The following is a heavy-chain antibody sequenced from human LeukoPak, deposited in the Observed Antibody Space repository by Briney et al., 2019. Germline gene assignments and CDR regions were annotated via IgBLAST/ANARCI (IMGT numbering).Heavy chain of an antibody. CDR3: ARGSYGDYFDY. D-gene: IGHD4/OR15-4a*01. CDR1: GGSISSYY. Sequence: SETLSLTCTVSGGSISSYYWSWIRQPPGKGLEWIGYIHYTGSTNYNPSLKSRVTISVDTSKNQFSLKLSSVTAADTAVYYCARGSYGDYFDYWGQGTLVTVSS. V-gene: IGHV4-59*01. J-gene: IGHJ4*02. CDR2: IHYTGST.